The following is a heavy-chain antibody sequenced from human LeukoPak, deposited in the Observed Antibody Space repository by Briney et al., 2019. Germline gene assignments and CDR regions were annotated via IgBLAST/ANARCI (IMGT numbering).Heavy chain of an antibody. CDR1: GFTFSSYD. D-gene: IGHD6-13*01. Sequence: GGSLRLSCAASGFTFSSYDMSWVRQAPGKGLEWVSAISGSGGSTYYADSVKGRFTISRDNSKNTLYLQMNSLRAEDTAVYYCAKNSGYSSSWYEDYWGQGTLVTVSS. CDR3: AKNSGYSSSWYEDY. J-gene: IGHJ4*02. V-gene: IGHV3-23*01. CDR2: ISGSGGST.